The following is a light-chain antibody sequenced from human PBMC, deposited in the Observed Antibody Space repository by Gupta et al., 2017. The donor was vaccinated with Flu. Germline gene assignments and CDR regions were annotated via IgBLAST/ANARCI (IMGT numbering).Light chain of an antibody. Sequence: RVTISGSGSSTNIGKNSVSWCQQLPRPAPTLLMYGDNARHPGVPQRCSGSNCEAAAAVASNGLQAEDEAAYYCTSCNYTRNGVLFGGGTKLTVL. CDR3: TSCNYTRNGVL. CDR1: STNIGKNS. CDR2: GDN. V-gene: IGLV1-44*01. J-gene: IGLJ3*02.